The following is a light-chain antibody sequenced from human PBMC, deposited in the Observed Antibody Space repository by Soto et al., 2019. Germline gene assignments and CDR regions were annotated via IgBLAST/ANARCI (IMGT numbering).Light chain of an antibody. Sequence: QPVLTQSPSASASLGASVKLTCTLSSGLSSYAIAWHQQQPEKGPRYLMKLNSDGTHSKGDGIPDRFSGSSSGAERYLTISRLQSEDEADYFCQTWGTGIYVFGGGTQLTVL. CDR1: SGLSSYA. J-gene: IGLJ7*01. CDR2: LNSDGTH. V-gene: IGLV4-69*01. CDR3: QTWGTGIYV.